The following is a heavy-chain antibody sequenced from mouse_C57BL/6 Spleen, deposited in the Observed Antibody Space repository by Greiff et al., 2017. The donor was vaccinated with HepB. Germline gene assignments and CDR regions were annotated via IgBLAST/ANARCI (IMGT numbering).Heavy chain of an antibody. Sequence: EVKLVESGGGLVKPGGSLKLSCAASGFTFSDYGMHWVRQAPEKGLEWVAYISSGSSTIYYADTVKGRFTISRDNAKNTLFLQMTSLRSEDTAMYYCARMAPTRYFDVWGTGTTVTVSS. V-gene: IGHV5-17*01. J-gene: IGHJ1*03. CDR1: GFTFSDYG. CDR2: ISSGSSTI. CDR3: ARMAPTRYFDV.